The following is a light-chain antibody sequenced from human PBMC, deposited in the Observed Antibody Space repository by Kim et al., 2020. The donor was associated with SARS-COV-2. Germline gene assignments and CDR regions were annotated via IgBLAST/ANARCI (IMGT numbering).Light chain of an antibody. Sequence: VALGQTVRITCQGDSLSNYFGSWYQQNPGQAPVLVIYGQNNRPSGIPDRFSGSTSGNTASLTITGAQAEDEADYYCNSRDSSGNVVFGGGTQLTVL. CDR1: SLSNYF. CDR3: NSRDSSGNVV. J-gene: IGLJ2*01. CDR2: GQN. V-gene: IGLV3-19*01.